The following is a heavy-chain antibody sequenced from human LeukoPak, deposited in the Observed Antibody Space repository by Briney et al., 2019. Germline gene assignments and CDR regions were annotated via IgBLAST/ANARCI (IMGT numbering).Heavy chain of an antibody. CDR2: IYYSGST. CDR1: GGSISSGAYY. CDR3: AAVKIGVSHYFDY. J-gene: IGHJ4*02. V-gene: IGHV4-30-4*01. Sequence: PSETLSLTCTVSGGSISSGAYYWSWIRQPPGKGLEWIGYIYYSGSTYYNPSLKSRVTISVDTSENQFSLKLSSVTAADTAVYYCAAVKIGVSHYFDYWGQGTLVTVSS. D-gene: IGHD3-16*01.